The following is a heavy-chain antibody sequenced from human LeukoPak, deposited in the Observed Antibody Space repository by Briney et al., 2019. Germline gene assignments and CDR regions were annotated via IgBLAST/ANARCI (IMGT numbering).Heavy chain of an antibody. CDR2: INPNSGNT. D-gene: IGHD3-3*01. Sequence: GASVKVSCKASGYTFTGYYMHWVRQAPGQGLEWMGWINPNSGNTGYAQKFQGRVTMTRNTSISTAYMELSSLRSEDTAVYYCARGTISDYWGQGTLVTVSS. CDR3: ARGTISDY. J-gene: IGHJ4*02. CDR1: GYTFTGYY. V-gene: IGHV1-8*02.